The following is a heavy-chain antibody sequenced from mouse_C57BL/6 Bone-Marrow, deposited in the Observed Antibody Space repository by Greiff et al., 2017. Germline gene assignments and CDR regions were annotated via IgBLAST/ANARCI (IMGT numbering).Heavy chain of an antibody. Sequence: QVQLKQPGAELVRPGSSVKLSCKASGYTFTSYWMDWVKQRPGQGLEWIGNIYPSDSETHYNQKFKDKATLTVDKSSSTAYMQLSSLTSEDSAVYYGARSHAYYSNYPFFYYAMDYWGQGTSVTVSS. D-gene: IGHD2-5*01. J-gene: IGHJ4*01. CDR2: IYPSDSET. CDR3: ARSHAYYSNYPFFYYAMDY. V-gene: IGHV1-61*01. CDR1: GYTFTSYW.